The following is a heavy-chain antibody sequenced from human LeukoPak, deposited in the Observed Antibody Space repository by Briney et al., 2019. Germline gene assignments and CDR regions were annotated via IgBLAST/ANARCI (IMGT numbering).Heavy chain of an antibody. Sequence: PGGSLRLSCAAPGFTFSSYSMNWVRQAPGKGLEWVSSISSSSSYIYYADSVKGRFTISRDNAKNSLYLQMNSLRAEDTAVYYCARDLDRYYDFWSAPHYYYYMDVWGKGTTVTVSS. D-gene: IGHD3-3*01. CDR2: ISSSSSYI. V-gene: IGHV3-21*01. J-gene: IGHJ6*03. CDR3: ARDLDRYYDFWSAPHYYYYMDV. CDR1: GFTFSSYS.